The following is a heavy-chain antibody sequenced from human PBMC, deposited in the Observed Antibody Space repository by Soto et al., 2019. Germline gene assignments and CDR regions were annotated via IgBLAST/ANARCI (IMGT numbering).Heavy chain of an antibody. V-gene: IGHV4-30-2*01. CDR1: GGSISSGGYS. CDR3: ARESWNAYFDY. J-gene: IGHJ4*02. D-gene: IGHD1-1*01. Sequence: QLQLQESGSGLVKPSQTLSLTCAVSGGSISSGGYSWSWIRQPPGKGLEWIGYIYHSGSTYYNPSLKSRVTLSVDRSKNQFSLKLSSVTAADTAVYYCARESWNAYFDYWGQGTLVTVSS. CDR2: IYHSGST.